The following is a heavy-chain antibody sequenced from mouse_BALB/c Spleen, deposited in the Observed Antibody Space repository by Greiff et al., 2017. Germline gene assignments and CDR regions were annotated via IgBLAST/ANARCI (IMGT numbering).Heavy chain of an antibody. CDR1: GFTFTDYY. CDR3: ARIWLQHAMDY. CDR2: IRNKANGYTT. V-gene: IGHV7-3*02. J-gene: IGHJ4*01. D-gene: IGHD2-2*01. Sequence: EVQRVESGGGLVQPGGSLRLSCAASGFTFTDYYMSWVRQPPGKALEWLGFIRNKANGYTTEYSASVKGRFTISRDNSQSILYLQMNTLRAEDSATYYCARIWLQHAMDYWGQGTSVTVSA.